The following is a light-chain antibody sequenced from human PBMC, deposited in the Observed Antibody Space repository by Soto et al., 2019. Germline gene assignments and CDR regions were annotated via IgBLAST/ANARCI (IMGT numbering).Light chain of an antibody. V-gene: IGLV2-14*03. J-gene: IGLJ1*01. CDR1: NSDIGAYNY. CDR3: SSYTSSSTLRV. Sequence: QSALTQPASVSGFAGQSITISCTGTNSDIGAYNYVSWYQQHPGKAPKLMIFEVSDRPSGVSYRFSGSKSGNVASLTISWLQPEDEADYYCSSYTSSSTLRVFGAGTKVTVL. CDR2: EVS.